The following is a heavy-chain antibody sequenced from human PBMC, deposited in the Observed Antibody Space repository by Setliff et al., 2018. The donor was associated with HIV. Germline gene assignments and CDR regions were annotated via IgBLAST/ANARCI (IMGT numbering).Heavy chain of an antibody. V-gene: IGHV4-59*08. D-gene: IGHD2-15*01. CDR2: INYSGST. CDR3: ARSAARTAGTTVVAPYDY. CDR1: GGSISSYY. Sequence: SLTCTVSGGSISSYYWSWIRQPPGKGLEWIGYINYSGSTNYNPSLKSRVTISIDMSKNQFSLKLSSVTAADTAVYYCARSAARTAGTTVVAPYDYWGQGTLVTVSS. J-gene: IGHJ4*02.